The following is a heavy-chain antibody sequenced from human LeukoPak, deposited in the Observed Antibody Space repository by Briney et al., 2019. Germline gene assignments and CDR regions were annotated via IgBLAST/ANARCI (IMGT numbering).Heavy chain of an antibody. J-gene: IGHJ4*02. D-gene: IGHD3-22*01. CDR2: ISNSDTTT. V-gene: IGHV3-48*03. CDR3: ARGKYYYDSSGYSHDY. CDR1: GFIFSNYE. Sequence: GGSLRLSCAASGFIFSNYEMNWVRQAPGKGLEWVSYISNSDTTTYYADSVQGRFTISRDNTKNSLYLQMNSLRAEDTAVYYCARGKYYYDSSGYSHDYWGQGTLVTVSS.